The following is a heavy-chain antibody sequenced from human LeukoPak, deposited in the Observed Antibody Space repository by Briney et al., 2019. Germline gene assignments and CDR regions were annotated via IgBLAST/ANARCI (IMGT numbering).Heavy chain of an antibody. V-gene: IGHV4-4*07. CDR3: ARVPGGGRFLEWLGFDY. Sequence: SETLSLTCTVSGGSISSYYWSWIRQPAGKGLEWIGRIYTSGSTNYNPSLKSRVTMSVDTSKNQFSLKLSSVTAADTAVYYCARVPGGGRFLEWLGFDYWGQGTLVTVSS. J-gene: IGHJ4*02. CDR2: IYTSGST. CDR1: GGSISSYY. D-gene: IGHD3-3*01.